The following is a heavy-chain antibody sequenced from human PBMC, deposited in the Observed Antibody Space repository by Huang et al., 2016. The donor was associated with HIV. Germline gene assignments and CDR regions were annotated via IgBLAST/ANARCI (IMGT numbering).Heavy chain of an antibody. Sequence: QVQLVQSGAEVKKPGASVKVSCKVSGYTLMELSIHWVRQAPGKGLEWMGGLAPEHGETIYAQNCQGRGTMTEDTATDTAYMELHSLRPEDTAVYYCAAGYDTYYDIWGQGTMVIASS. D-gene: IGHD2-21*01. CDR3: AAGYDTYYDI. CDR2: LAPEHGET. J-gene: IGHJ3*02. CDR1: GYTLMELS. V-gene: IGHV1-24*01.